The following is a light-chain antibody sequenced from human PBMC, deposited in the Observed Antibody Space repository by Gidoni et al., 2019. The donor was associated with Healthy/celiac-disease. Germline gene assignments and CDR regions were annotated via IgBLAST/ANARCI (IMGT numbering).Light chain of an antibody. Sequence: GERATINCKSSQSVLYSSNNKNYLAWYQQKPGQPPKLLIYWASTRESGVPDRFSGSGSGTDFTLTISSLQAEDVAVYYCQQYYSTRLTFGGXTKVEIK. CDR3: QQYYSTRLT. CDR1: QSVLYSSNNKNY. J-gene: IGKJ4*01. V-gene: IGKV4-1*01. CDR2: WAS.